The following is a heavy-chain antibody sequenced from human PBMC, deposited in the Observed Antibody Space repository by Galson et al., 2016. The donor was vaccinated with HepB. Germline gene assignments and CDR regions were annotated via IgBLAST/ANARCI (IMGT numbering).Heavy chain of an antibody. J-gene: IGHJ4*02. Sequence: SLRLSCAASGFTFSTYGMNWVRQAPGKGLEWVSYINSSSGTRYYADSVKGRFTISSDHAKNSLYLQMNSLRVEDTAVYYCARGLDYWGQGTLVTVSS. V-gene: IGHV3-48*01. CDR1: GFTFSTYG. CDR3: ARGLDY. CDR2: INSSSGTR.